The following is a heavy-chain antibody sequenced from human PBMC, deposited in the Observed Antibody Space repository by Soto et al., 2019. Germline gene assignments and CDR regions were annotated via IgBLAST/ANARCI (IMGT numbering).Heavy chain of an antibody. CDR1: GFTFDDYA. CDR2: ISWNSGSI. V-gene: IGHV3-9*01. J-gene: IGHJ4*02. CDR3: AKDMNPIAAAGMGG. Sequence: GGSLRLSCAASGFTFDDYAMHWVRQAPGKGLEWVSGISWNSGSIGYADSVKGRFTISRDNAKNSLYLQMNSLRAEDTALYYCAKDMNPIAAAGMGGWGQGTLVTVSS. D-gene: IGHD6-13*01.